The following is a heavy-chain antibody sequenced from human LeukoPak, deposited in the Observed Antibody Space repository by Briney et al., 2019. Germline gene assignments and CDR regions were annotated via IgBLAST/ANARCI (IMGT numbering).Heavy chain of an antibody. D-gene: IGHD6-19*01. CDR2: MYYSGTT. CDR3: ARGVAGSYSDY. J-gene: IGHJ4*02. V-gene: IGHV4-39*01. Sequence: PSETLSLTCTVSGGSISSGNYYWVWVRQPPGKGLEWVGSMYYSGTTYYNPSLRSRVTMSVDTSKTQFSLKLSSVTAADTAVYYCARGVAGSYSDYWGQGTLVTVSS. CDR1: GGSISSGNYY.